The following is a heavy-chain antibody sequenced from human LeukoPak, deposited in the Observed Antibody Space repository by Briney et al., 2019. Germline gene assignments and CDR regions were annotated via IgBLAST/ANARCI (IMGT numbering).Heavy chain of an antibody. CDR2: MNPNSGNT. CDR1: GYTFTSYD. Sequence: ASVKVSCKASGYTFTSYDINWVRQATGQGLEWMGWMNPNSGNTGYAQKFQGRVTMTRNTSISTAYMELSGLRSEDTAVYYCARGITGTTFYYYCYYMDVWGKGTTVTVSS. J-gene: IGHJ6*03. V-gene: IGHV1-8*01. CDR3: ARGITGTTFYYYCYYMDV. D-gene: IGHD1-7*01.